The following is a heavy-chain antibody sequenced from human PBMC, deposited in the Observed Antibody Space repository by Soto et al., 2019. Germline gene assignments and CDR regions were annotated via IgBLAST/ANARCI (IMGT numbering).Heavy chain of an antibody. Sequence: QVQLVESGGGVVQPGRSLRLSCAASGFTFSSYGMHWVRQAPGKGLEWVAVIWYDGSNKYYADSVKGRFTISRDNSKNTLYLQMHSLRAEDTAVYYCARDYGQYRMDVWGQGTTVTVSS. J-gene: IGHJ6*02. CDR2: IWYDGSNK. D-gene: IGHD5-12*01. CDR3: ARDYGQYRMDV. V-gene: IGHV3-33*01. CDR1: GFTFSSYG.